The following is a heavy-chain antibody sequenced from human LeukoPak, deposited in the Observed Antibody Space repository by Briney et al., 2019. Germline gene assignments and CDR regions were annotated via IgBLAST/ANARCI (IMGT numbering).Heavy chain of an antibody. CDR3: VRGRYSSGWFKDKNWFDP. D-gene: IGHD6-19*01. J-gene: IGHJ5*02. CDR2: IYYSGST. V-gene: IGHV4-39*07. CDR1: GGSISSSSYY. Sequence: NTSETLSLTCTVSGGSISSSSYYWGWLRQPPGKGLEWIGSIYYSGSTYYNPSLKSRVTISVDTSKNQFSLKLSSVTAADTAVYYCVRGRYSSGWFKDKNWFDPWGQGIPVTVSS.